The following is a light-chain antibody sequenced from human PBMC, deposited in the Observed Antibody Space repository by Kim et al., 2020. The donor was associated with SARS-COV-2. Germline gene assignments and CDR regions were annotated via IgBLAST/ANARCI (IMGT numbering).Light chain of an antibody. V-gene: IGKV3-15*01. Sequence: EIVMTQSPATLSVSPGERATLSCRASQSVNSNLVWYQQKPGQAPRLLIYGASTRAIGIPARFSGSGSGTELTLTISSLQSEDSAVYYCQQYINWPWTFGQGTKVDIK. J-gene: IGKJ1*01. CDR1: QSVNSN. CDR2: GAS. CDR3: QQYINWPWT.